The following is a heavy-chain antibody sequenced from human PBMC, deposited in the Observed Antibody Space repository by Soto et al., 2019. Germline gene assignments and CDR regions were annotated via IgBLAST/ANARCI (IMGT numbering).Heavy chain of an antibody. D-gene: IGHD2-8*02. CDR1: GFTFSSYG. V-gene: IGHV3-33*01. CDR3: SRDTGYGMDV. Sequence: QVQLVESGGGVVQPGRSLRLSCAASGFTFSSYGMHWVRQAPGKGLEWVAVIWYDGSNKYYADSVKGRFTISRDNSKNTLDLQMNSLRAEDTDVFYCSRDTGYGMDVCCQGTTVTVSS. CDR2: IWYDGSNK. J-gene: IGHJ6*02.